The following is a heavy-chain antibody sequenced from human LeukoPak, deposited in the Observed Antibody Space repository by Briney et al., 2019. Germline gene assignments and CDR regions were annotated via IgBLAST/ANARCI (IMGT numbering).Heavy chain of an antibody. Sequence: PGGSLRLSCAASGFTFSTYWMSWVRQAPGKGLEWVSAISGSGGSTYYADSVKGRFTISRDNSKNTLYLQMNSLRAEDTAVYYCAKVSAYYYDSSGYLQYFQHWGQGTLVTVSS. CDR2: ISGSGGST. V-gene: IGHV3-23*01. J-gene: IGHJ1*01. D-gene: IGHD3-22*01. CDR1: GFTFSTYW. CDR3: AKVSAYYYDSSGYLQYFQH.